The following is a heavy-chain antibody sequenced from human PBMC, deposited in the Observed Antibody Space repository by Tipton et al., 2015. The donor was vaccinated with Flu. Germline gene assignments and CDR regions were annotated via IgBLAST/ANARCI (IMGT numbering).Heavy chain of an antibody. J-gene: IGHJ6*03. V-gene: IGHV3-23*01. CDR3: AKSRYCIGTTCPWGV. CDR2: IDYSGGST. Sequence: SLRLSCAASGFTFNSYALNWVRQVKGKGLEWVSAIDYSGGSTFYAESVRGRFTISRDNSKNILYLQMNSLRAEDTAVYYCAKSRYCIGTTCPWGVWGNGTTVIVS. D-gene: IGHD2-15*01. CDR1: GFTFNSYA.